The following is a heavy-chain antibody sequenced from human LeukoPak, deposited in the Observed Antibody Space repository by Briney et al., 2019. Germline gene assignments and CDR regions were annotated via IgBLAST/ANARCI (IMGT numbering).Heavy chain of an antibody. J-gene: IGHJ4*02. CDR1: GYSFTSYW. CDR3: ARPSYCSSTSCSGFDY. V-gene: IGHV5-51*01. Sequence: GASLKISCKGSGYSFTSYWIGWVRQMPGKGLEWMGIIYPGDSDTRYSPSFQGQVTISADKSISTAYLQWSSLKASDTAMYYCARPSYCSSTSCSGFDYWGQGTLVTVSS. CDR2: IYPGDSDT. D-gene: IGHD2-2*01.